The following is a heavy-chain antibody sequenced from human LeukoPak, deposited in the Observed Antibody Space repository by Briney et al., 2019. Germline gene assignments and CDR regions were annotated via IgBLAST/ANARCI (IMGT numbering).Heavy chain of an antibody. CDR2: IYYSGST. Sequence: PSETLSLTCTVSGGSVSSGSYYWSWIRQPPGKGLEWIGYIYYSGSTNYNPSLKSRVTISVDTSKDQFSLKLSSVTAADTAVYYCASLRSDSSGYYNLRIDYWGQGTLVTVSS. V-gene: IGHV4-61*01. J-gene: IGHJ4*02. D-gene: IGHD3-22*01. CDR3: ASLRSDSSGYYNLRIDY. CDR1: GGSVSSGSYY.